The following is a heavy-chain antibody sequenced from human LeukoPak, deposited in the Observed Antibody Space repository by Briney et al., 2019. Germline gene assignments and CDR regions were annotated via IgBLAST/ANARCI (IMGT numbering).Heavy chain of an antibody. D-gene: IGHD2/OR15-2a*01. Sequence: GASVNVSCKASRYTFTNYYMHWVRQAPGQGLEWMGIINPSGGSTSYAQKFQGRVTMTRDTSTSTVYMELSSLRSEDTAVYYCARDLSAFDIWGQGTMVTVSS. CDR1: RYTFTNYY. V-gene: IGHV1-46*01. CDR2: INPSGGST. CDR3: ARDLSAFDI. J-gene: IGHJ3*02.